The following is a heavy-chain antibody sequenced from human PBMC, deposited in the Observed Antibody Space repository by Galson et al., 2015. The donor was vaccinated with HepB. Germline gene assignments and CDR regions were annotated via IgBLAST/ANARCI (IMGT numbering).Heavy chain of an antibody. J-gene: IGHJ4*02. V-gene: IGHV5-10-1*01. Sequence: QSGAEVKKPGESLRISCRGSGYSFTRHWISWVRQMPGKGLEWMGRIAPSDSYTNYSPSFQGHVTISADKSISTAYLQWSRLKASDTAMYYCARGRDATTMIAVVVSPPDYWGQGTLVTVSS. CDR1: GYSFTRHW. D-gene: IGHD3-22*01. CDR2: IAPSDSYT. CDR3: ARGRDATTMIAVVVSPPDY.